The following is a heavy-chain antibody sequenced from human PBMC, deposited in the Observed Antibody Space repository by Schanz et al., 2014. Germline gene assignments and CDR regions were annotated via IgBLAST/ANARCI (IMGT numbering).Heavy chain of an antibody. J-gene: IGHJ4*02. CDR1: GITLSGYG. V-gene: IGHV3-30*18. D-gene: IGHD2-2*01. CDR3: AKVAPAATYLDF. CDR2: ISFDGRNT. Sequence: QVQLVESGGGVVQPGRSLRLSCAASGITLSGYGLHWVRQAPGKGLEWVGFISFDGRNTGYAHSVKGRFTISRDNAKNLLYLQMNSLSAEDTAVYYCAKVAPAATYLDFWGQGTLITVSS.